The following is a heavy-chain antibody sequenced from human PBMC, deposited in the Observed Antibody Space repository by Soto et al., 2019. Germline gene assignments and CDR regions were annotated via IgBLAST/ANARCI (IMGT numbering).Heavy chain of an antibody. CDR2: IYYSGST. CDR3: ARGQLWLNY. Sequence: SETLSLTCTVSGGSISSYYWSWIRQPPGKGLEWIGYIYYSGSTSYNPSLRSRLTISIDPSNNQFSLKLTSVTAADTAVYYCARGQLWLNYWGQGTLVTVSS. V-gene: IGHV4-59*12. J-gene: IGHJ4*02. CDR1: GGSISSYY. D-gene: IGHD5-18*01.